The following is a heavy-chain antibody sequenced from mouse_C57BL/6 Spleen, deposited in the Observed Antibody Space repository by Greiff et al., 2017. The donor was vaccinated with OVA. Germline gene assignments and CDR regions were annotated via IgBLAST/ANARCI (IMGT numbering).Heavy chain of an antibody. D-gene: IGHD2-3*01. J-gene: IGHJ3*01. CDR2: LLPGSGST. Sequence: VMLVESGAELMKPGASVKLSCKATGYTFTGYWIEWVKQRPGHGLEWIGELLPGSGSTNYNEKLKGKATCTADTSSNTAYMQLSSLTTEDAAIYYCASLGDGYPGAYWGQGTLVTVSA. CDR3: ASLGDGYPGAY. CDR1: GYTFTGYW. V-gene: IGHV1-9*01.